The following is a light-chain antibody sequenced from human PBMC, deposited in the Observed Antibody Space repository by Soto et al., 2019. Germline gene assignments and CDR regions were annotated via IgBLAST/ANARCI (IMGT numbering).Light chain of an antibody. Sequence: EIVLTQSPGTLSLSPGERVTLSCRASQTVTSSYLGWYQQKPGQAPRLLIYGASSRATGVPERFSGSGSGTDFTLTISRLEPEDFAVYYCQQYGGSPFTFGPGTKVDIK. CDR2: GAS. J-gene: IGKJ3*01. CDR1: QTVTSSY. V-gene: IGKV3-20*01. CDR3: QQYGGSPFT.